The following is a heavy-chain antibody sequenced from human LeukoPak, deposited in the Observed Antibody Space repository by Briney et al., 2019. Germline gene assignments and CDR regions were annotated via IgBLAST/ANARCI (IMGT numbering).Heavy chain of an antibody. CDR1: GYTLTKYG. CDR2: ITAAHKDT. CDR3: AISYNYDSSPYFDEVFDI. D-gene: IGHD3-22*01. V-gene: IGHV1-18*01. J-gene: IGHJ3*02. Sequence: ASMKDSCKGSGYTLTKYGIRWVRQAPGQGPEWVGGITAAHKDTNYAHKFQGRVTVTTHTSPNTPSTALRSLRCDDNPDYYCAISYNYDSSPYFDEVFDIWGQGTEVTVSS.